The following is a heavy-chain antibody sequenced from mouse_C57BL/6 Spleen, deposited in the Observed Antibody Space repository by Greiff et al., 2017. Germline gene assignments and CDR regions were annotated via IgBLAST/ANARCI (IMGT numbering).Heavy chain of an antibody. CDR2: IDPEDGDT. CDR3: SLYYGSSPAY. J-gene: IGHJ3*01. V-gene: IGHV14-1*01. D-gene: IGHD1-1*01. Sequence: EVQLQQSGAELVRPGASVKLSCTASGFNIKDYYMHWVKQRPEQGLEWIGRIDPEDGDTEYAPKFQGKATMTADTYSNTAYLQLSSLTSEDTAVYYCSLYYGSSPAYWGQGTLVTVSA. CDR1: GFNIKDYY.